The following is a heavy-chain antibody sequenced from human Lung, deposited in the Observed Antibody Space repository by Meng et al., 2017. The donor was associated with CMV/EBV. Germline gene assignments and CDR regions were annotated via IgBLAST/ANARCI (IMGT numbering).Heavy chain of an antibody. CDR1: GFNFGNFW. J-gene: IGHJ4*01. CDR3: RTGHYDPA. CDR2: IKGDGTEE. D-gene: IGHD3-16*01. V-gene: IGHV3-7*01. Sequence: GESLKISCEASGFNFGNFWMNWVRQAPGKGLEWVANIKGDGTEEYYVDSVKGRFTISRDNAKNSLYLQMNSLRVEDTALYYCRTGHYDPAGGHGTLVTVSS.